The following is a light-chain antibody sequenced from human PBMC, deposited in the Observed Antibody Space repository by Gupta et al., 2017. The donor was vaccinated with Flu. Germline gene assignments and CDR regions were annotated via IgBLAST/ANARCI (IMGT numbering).Light chain of an antibody. J-gene: IGKJ2*01. Sequence: DIQMTQSPSSLSASVGDRVTITCRASQSITSYLNWYHQKPGKAPKLLIYAASSLQSGVPSRFSGSGSGTXFTLTIXSRQPEDFATYYCQQRDNTPYTFGXGTKLDIK. CDR2: AAS. V-gene: IGKV1-39*01. CDR1: QSITSY. CDR3: QQRDNTPYT.